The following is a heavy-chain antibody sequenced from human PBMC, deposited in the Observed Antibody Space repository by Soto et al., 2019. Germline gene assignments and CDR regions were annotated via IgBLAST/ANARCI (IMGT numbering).Heavy chain of an antibody. V-gene: IGHV3-30*18. CDR3: AKDSSGYSYGTFDY. Sequence: SGGSLRLSCAASGFTFSSYGMHWVRQAPGKGLEWVAVISYDGSNKYYADSVKGRFTISRDNSKNTLYLQMNSLRAEDTAVYYCAKDSSGYSYGTFDYWGQGTPVTVSS. CDR2: ISYDGSNK. CDR1: GFTFSSYG. D-gene: IGHD5-18*01. J-gene: IGHJ4*02.